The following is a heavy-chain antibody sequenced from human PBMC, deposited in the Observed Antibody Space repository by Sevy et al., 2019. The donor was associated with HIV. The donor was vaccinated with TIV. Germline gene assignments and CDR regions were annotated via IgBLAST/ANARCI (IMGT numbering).Heavy chain of an antibody. D-gene: IGHD1-20*01. J-gene: IGHJ6*02. CDR1: GFTFGDYA. Sequence: GGYLRLSCTASGFTFGDYAMSWVRQAPGKGLEWVGFIRSKAYGGTTEYAASVKGRFTISRDDSKSIAYLQMNSLKTEDTAVYYCTRGEMNNSPYYYYGMDVWGQGTTVTVSS. CDR3: TRGEMNNSPYYYYGMDV. CDR2: IRSKAYGGTT. V-gene: IGHV3-49*04.